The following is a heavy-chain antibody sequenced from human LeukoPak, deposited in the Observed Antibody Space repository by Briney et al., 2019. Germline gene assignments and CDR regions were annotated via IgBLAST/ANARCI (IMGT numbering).Heavy chain of an antibody. Sequence: PGGSLRLSCAASGFTFSDYDMNWVRQAPGKGLEWVSSISSSSIYVSYADSVKGRYTISRDNPNNLLFLQMNSLTAEDTAIYYCARDTMGWNYYGLDVWGQGTTVTVSS. V-gene: IGHV3-21*01. CDR3: ARDTMGWNYYGLDV. D-gene: IGHD3-10*01. CDR1: GFTFSDYD. J-gene: IGHJ6*02. CDR2: ISSSSIYV.